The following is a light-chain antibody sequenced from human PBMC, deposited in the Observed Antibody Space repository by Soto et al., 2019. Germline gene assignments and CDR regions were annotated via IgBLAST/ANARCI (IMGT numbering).Light chain of an antibody. CDR2: SFN. V-gene: IGLV1-40*01. CDR3: QSYDDSLSGSGV. Sequence: QSVLTQLPSVSGAPGQTVTISCTGSRSNIGAGYDIHWYQFLPGTAPKLLLYSFNKRPSGIPDRFSGSKSGTSASLAITGLQPEDEADYYCQSYDDSLSGSGVFGTGTKLTVL. J-gene: IGLJ1*01. CDR1: RSNIGAGYD.